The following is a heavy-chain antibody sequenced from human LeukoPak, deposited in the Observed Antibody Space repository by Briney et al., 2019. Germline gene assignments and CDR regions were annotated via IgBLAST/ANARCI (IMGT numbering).Heavy chain of an antibody. CDR1: GVSMSACY. V-gene: IGHV4-59*08. CDR2: IHHSGST. D-gene: IGHD4-23*01. J-gene: IGHJ6*02. CDR3: AGDYGGFEGVMDV. Sequence: SETLSLTCTVSGVSMSACYWMWIRQPPGKGLEWIGYIHHSGSTNYNPSLRSRVTISVDTSKSQFSLKLSAVTAADTAVYYCAGDYGGFEGVMDVWGQGITVTVSS.